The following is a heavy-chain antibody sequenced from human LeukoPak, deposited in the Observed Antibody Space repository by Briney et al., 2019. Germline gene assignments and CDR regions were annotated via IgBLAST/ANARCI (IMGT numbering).Heavy chain of an antibody. CDR2: INPDGSDK. CDR3: ARLKGSSSYFDL. Sequence: GGSLRLSCVASGFTFSNNWMSWVRQAPGKGLEWVANINPDGSDKYYVDSVKGRFTISRDNAKNSLYLQMNSLRVEDTAVYYCARLKGSSSYFDLWGQGTLVTVSS. D-gene: IGHD6-13*01. CDR1: GFTFSNNW. V-gene: IGHV3-7*01. J-gene: IGHJ4*02.